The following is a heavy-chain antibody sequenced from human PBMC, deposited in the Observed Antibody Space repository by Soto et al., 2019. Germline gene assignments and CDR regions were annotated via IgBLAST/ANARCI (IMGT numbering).Heavy chain of an antibody. CDR1: GGSISSYY. CDR3: ARGILWFGELADYNWFDP. V-gene: IGHV4-39*01. CDR2: IYYSGST. Sequence: SETQSLTCTVSGGSISSYYWSWIRQPPGKGLEWIGSIYYSGSTYYNPSLKSRVTISVDTSKNQFSLKLSSVTAADTAVYYCARGILWFGELADYNWFDPWGQGTLVTDSS. J-gene: IGHJ5*02. D-gene: IGHD3-10*01.